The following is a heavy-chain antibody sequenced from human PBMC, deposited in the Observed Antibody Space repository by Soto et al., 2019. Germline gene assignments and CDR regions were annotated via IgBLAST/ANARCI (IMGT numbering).Heavy chain of an antibody. Sequence: QVQLVQSGAEVKKPGDSVKVSCEASGYPFTNYGISWLRQAPGQGLEWMGWISAYDGDTKYAEKVQGRLTMTIDTSTSTAYMELRSLRSDDAAVYYCARASVIAVAAYFDYWGQGTLVSVSS. CDR3: ARASVIAVAAYFDY. CDR1: GYPFTNYG. CDR2: ISAYDGDT. V-gene: IGHV1-18*01. J-gene: IGHJ4*02. D-gene: IGHD6-19*01.